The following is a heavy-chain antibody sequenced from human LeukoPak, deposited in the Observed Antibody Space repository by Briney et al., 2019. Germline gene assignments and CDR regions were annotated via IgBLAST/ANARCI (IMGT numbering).Heavy chain of an antibody. V-gene: IGHV3-23*01. J-gene: IGHJ4*02. D-gene: IGHD3-10*01. CDR1: GFTISNYA. Sequence: GGSLRLSCTASGFTISNYAMSWVRLAPGKGLEWVSTIGTSSAYTHYADSVKGRFTISRDTSKNTLYLQMNSLRAEDTAVYYCAKRSIPPDREFYFNSWGQGTLVTVSS. CDR3: AKRSIPPDREFYFNS. CDR2: IGTSSAYT.